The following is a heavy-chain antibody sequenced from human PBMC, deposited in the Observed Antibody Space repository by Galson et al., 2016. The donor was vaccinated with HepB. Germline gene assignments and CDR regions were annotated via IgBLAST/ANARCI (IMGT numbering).Heavy chain of an antibody. V-gene: IGHV2-5*02. D-gene: IGHD3-22*01. CDR1: GFALGTRGVG. J-gene: IGHJ5*02. CDR3: AHLKPYDSGGYCLCYLTP. CDR2: IYWDDDK. Sequence: PALVKPTQTLTLTCTFSGFALGTRGVGVGWIRQPPGKALEWLAVIYWDDDKRYSPSLNSRLSITQDTSQNQVVLRMTSLDPVDTATYYCAHLKPYDSGGYCLCYLTPWGQGTLVTVSS.